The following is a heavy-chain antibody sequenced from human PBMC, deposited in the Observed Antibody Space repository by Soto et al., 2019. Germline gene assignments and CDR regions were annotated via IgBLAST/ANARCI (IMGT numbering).Heavy chain of an antibody. D-gene: IGHD5-12*01. CDR2: ISGSAGSGDNT. Sequence: EVQLLESGGGLVQPGGSLSLSCAASGFAFSNYAMSWVRQAPGEGLEWVSTISGSAGSGDNTYYADSVKGRFPISRDNSKNALYLQMSRPRVEDTALYLCAKDLSSGYGPRAFDVWGQGRMVTVSS. CDR3: AKDLSSGYGPRAFDV. J-gene: IGHJ3*01. CDR1: GFAFSNYA. V-gene: IGHV3-23*01.